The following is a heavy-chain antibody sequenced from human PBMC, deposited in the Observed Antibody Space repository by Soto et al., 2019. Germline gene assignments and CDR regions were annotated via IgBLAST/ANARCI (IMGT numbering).Heavy chain of an antibody. CDR3: ARWVGASNWFDP. D-gene: IGHD1-26*01. V-gene: IGHV1-46*01. CDR1: GYTFTSYY. J-gene: IGHJ5*02. Sequence: ASVKVSCKASGYTFTSYYMHWVRQAPGQGLEWMGIINPSGGSTSYAQKFQGRVTMTRDTSTSTVYVELGRLRSDDTAVYYCARWVGASNWFDPWGQGTLVTVSS. CDR2: INPSGGST.